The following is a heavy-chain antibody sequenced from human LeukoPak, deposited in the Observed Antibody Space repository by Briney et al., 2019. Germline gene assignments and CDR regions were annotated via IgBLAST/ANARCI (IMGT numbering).Heavy chain of an antibody. V-gene: IGHV3-23*01. CDR3: TKDPNGNYVGAFDP. CDR1: GFTFSSFA. Sequence: QAGESLRLSCAASGFTFSSFAMTWVRQAPGKGLEWVSSITGNHGATYNIDSVKGRFTISRDNSQNTLYLQMNSLRVEDTAVYYCTKDPNGNYVGAFDPWGQGTLVTVSS. CDR2: ITGNHGAT. D-gene: IGHD4-17*01. J-gene: IGHJ5*02.